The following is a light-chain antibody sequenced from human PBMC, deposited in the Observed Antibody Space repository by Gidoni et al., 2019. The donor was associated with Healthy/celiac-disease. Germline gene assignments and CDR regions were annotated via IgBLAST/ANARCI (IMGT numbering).Light chain of an antibody. V-gene: IGKV3-20*01. CDR1: QSVSSSY. CDR3: QQYGSSRSIT. J-gene: IGKJ5*01. Sequence: EIVLTQSSGTLSLSPGERATLSCRASQSVSSSYLAWYQQKPGQAPRLLIYGASSRTTGIPDRFSGSGSGTDFALTISRLKPEDFAVYYCQQYGSSRSITFGQGTRLEIK. CDR2: GAS.